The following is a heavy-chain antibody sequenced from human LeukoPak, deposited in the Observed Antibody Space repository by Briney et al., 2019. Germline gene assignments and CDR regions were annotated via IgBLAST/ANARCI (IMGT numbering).Heavy chain of an antibody. V-gene: IGHV3-21*01. CDR2: ISSSSSYI. CDR3: ARQGWGRAFDI. CDR1: GFSFSTYG. D-gene: IGHD6-19*01. J-gene: IGHJ3*02. Sequence: GGSLRPSCTASGFSFSTYGMNWVRQAPGKGLEWVSSISSSSSYIYYADSVKGRFTISRDNAKNSLYLQMNSLRAEDTAVYYCARQGWGRAFDIWGQGTMVTVSS.